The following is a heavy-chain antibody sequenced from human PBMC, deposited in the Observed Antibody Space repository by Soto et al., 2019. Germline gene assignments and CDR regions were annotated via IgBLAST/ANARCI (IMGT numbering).Heavy chain of an antibody. CDR2: ISAYNGNT. Sequence: ASVKVSCKASGYTFTSYGISWVRQAPGQGLEWMGWISAYNGNTNYAQKLQGRVTMTTDTSTSTAYMELRSLRSDDTAVYYCARVLNIWGSFYPGDWGQGTLVTVSS. D-gene: IGHD3-16*01. V-gene: IGHV1-18*01. CDR3: ARVLNIWGSFYPGD. J-gene: IGHJ4*02. CDR1: GYTFTSYG.